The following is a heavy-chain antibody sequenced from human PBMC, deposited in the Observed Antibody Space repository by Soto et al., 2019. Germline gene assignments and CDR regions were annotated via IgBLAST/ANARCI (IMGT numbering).Heavy chain of an antibody. CDR2: ISSSSNTI. D-gene: IGHD4-17*01. Sequence: GGSLRLSCSASGFTFSNYGMNWVRQAPGRGLEWVSSISSSSNTIYYADSVKGRFTVSRDNAENSVYLQMDSLRAEDTALYYCARDTVTQTHFDSWGQGTLVTVSS. CDR1: GFTFSNYG. J-gene: IGHJ4*02. V-gene: IGHV3-48*01. CDR3: ARDTVTQTHFDS.